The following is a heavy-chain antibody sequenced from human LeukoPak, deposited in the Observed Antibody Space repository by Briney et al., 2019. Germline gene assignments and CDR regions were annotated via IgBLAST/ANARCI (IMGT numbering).Heavy chain of an antibody. Sequence: SETLSLTCTVSGGSINSHSYYWGWIRQPPGKGLEWIGSVYYDGTSYSNPSLKTRVGVFVDTSRDQFSLDLDFVTAADTALYYCVRHISTNTGYFDSCGQETLVSVSS. V-gene: IGHV4-39*01. CDR3: VRHISTNTGYFDS. CDR2: VYYDGTS. CDR1: GGSINSHSYY. D-gene: IGHD5-24*01. J-gene: IGHJ4*02.